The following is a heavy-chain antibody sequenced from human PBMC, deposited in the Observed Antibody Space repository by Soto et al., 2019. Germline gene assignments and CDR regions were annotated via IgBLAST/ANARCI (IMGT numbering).Heavy chain of an antibody. V-gene: IGHV4-59*01. D-gene: IGHD3-22*01. J-gene: IGHJ4*02. CDR1: GDSISTFY. CDR3: ARGRTVRNYADDSSDYFYFFDY. CDR2: VYYTGST. Sequence: SETLSLTCTVPGDSISTFYWGWMRQSPGKELEWIGYVYYTGSTNYNPSLKSRVTISVDRSKNQFSLKLTSANAADTAVYYCARGRTVRNYADDSSDYFYFFDYWGQGTQVTVPS.